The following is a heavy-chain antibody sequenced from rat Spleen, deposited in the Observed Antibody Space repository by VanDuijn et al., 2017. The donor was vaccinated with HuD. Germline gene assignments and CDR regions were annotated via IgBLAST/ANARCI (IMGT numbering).Heavy chain of an antibody. J-gene: IGHJ2*01. CDR3: AKVSTTRISD. D-gene: IGHD1-4*01. CDR2: ISNSGYNT. CDR1: GFTFSDSN. V-gene: IGHV5-7*01. Sequence: EVQLVESGGGLVQPGGSMRLSCAASGFTFSDSNMAWVRQAPKKGLDWVATISNSGYNTYYRDSVEGRFTISRDNAQSTVYLQMDSLRSEDTATYYCAKVSTTRISDWGQGVMVTVSS.